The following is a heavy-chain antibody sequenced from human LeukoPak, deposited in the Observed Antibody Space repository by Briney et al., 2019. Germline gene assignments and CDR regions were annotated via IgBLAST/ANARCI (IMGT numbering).Heavy chain of an antibody. CDR1: GYSFTSCW. Sequence: GESLKITCKGSGYSFTSCWFGWVCQLQRKGLERMGIIYTGYSGTRYSPSFQGQVTISADKSISTAYLQWSSLKASDTAMYYCARRVGAVAGNDAFDIWGQGTMVTVSS. CDR2: IYTGYSGT. V-gene: IGHV5-51*01. CDR3: ARRVGAVAGNDAFDI. J-gene: IGHJ3*02. D-gene: IGHD6-19*01.